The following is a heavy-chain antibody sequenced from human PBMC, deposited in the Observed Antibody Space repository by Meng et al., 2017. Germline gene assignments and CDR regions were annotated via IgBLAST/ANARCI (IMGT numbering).Heavy chain of an antibody. CDR2: ISSSGSTI. CDR1: GFTFSSYE. D-gene: IGHD1-26*01. V-gene: IGHV3-48*03. Sequence: GESLKISCAAPGFTFSSYEMNWVRQAPGKGLEWVSYISSSGSTIYYADSVKGRFTISRDNAKNSLYLQMNSLRAEDTAVYYCASGMVGTDLYYFDYWGQGTLVTVSS. J-gene: IGHJ4*02. CDR3: ASGMVGTDLYYFDY.